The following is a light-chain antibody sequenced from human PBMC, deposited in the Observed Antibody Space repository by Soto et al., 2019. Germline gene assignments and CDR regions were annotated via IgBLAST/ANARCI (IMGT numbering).Light chain of an antibody. V-gene: IGLV2-14*01. CDR2: EVT. CDR3: SSYTRSVTIV. J-gene: IGLJ1*01. CDR1: SSDVGGYNY. Sequence: QSALTQPASVSGSPGQSITISCTGTSSDVGGYNYVSWYQQHPGKAPKLLIYEVTNRPSGVSNRFSGSKSGNTASLTISGLQAGDDTDYYCSSYTRSVTIVFGSGTKVTVL.